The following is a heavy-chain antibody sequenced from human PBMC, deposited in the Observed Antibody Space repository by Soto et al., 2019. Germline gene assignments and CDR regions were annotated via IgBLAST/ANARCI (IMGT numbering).Heavy chain of an antibody. D-gene: IGHD3-3*01. CDR2: INHVGIT. CDR3: ARAHDFWGGRQQPIDS. V-gene: IGHV4-39*07. CDR1: GGSIYRSGYY. J-gene: IGHJ4*02. Sequence: SETLSLTCTVSGGSIYRSGYYWGWIRQSSGKGLEWLGDINHVGITNYNPSLKSRVSIQVDTSKSQFSLKLSSVTAADTAEYYCARAHDFWGGRQQPIDSWGQGTLVTVSS.